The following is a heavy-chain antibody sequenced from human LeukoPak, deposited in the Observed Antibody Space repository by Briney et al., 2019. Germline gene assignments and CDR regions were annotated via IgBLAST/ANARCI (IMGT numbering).Heavy chain of an antibody. CDR2: INPNSGGT. V-gene: IGHV1-2*02. CDR3: ALIGDHAWFDP. D-gene: IGHD3-10*01. Sequence: ASVKVSCKASGYTFSGCYIFWVRRAPGQGLEWVGWINPNSGGTNYAPEFQGRLTMTRDTSITTAYMELSTLRSDDTAVYYCALIGDHAWFDPWGQGTLVTVSS. J-gene: IGHJ5*02. CDR1: GYTFSGCY.